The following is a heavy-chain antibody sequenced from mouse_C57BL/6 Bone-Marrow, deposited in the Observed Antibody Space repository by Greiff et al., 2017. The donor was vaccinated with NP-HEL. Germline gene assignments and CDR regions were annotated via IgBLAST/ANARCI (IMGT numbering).Heavy chain of an antibody. CDR1: GFTFSSYA. CDR3: TRDYGKGAMDY. D-gene: IGHD2-1*01. Sequence: EVKLEESGEGLVKPGGSLKLSCAASGFTFSSYAMSWVRQTPEKRLEWVAYISSGGDYIYYADTVKGRFTISRDNARNTLYLQMSSLKSEDTAMYYCTRDYGKGAMDYWGQGTSVTVSS. J-gene: IGHJ4*01. V-gene: IGHV5-9-1*02. CDR2: ISSGGDYI.